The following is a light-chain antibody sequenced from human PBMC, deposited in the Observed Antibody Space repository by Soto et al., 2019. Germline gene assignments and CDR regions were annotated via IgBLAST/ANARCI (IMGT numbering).Light chain of an antibody. Sequence: EIVLTQSPGTLSLSPGERATLSCRASQSVPSNYLAWYQQKPGQAPRLLIYGASSRAAGFPDRFSGSGSGTDFTLTISRLEPEDLAVYYCQQYGDSPYTFGRGTKLEI. CDR2: GAS. CDR1: QSVPSNY. V-gene: IGKV3-20*01. J-gene: IGKJ2*01. CDR3: QQYGDSPYT.